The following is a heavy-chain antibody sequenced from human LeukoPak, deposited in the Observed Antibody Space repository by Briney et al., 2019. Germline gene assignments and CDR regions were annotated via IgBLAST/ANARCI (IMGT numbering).Heavy chain of an antibody. CDR3: TRDANHYGGMDV. V-gene: IGHV3-74*01. J-gene: IGHJ6*02. CDR1: GITVSKYW. CDR2: IHSDGSTT. Sequence: GGSLRLSCAVSGITVSKYWMHWVRQVPGKGLVWVSRIHSDGSTTDYADSVKGRSTITRDSAKNTLYLEMNSLRVEDTAVYYCTRDANHYGGMDVWGQGTTVTVSS.